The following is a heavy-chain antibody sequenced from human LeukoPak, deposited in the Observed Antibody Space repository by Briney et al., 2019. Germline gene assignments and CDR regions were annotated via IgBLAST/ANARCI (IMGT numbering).Heavy chain of an antibody. CDR3: TRALTGAPDYYYYMDV. CDR2: IRSKAYGGTT. V-gene: IGHV3-49*04. J-gene: IGHJ6*03. Sequence: GGSLRLSCTASGFTFGDYAMSWVCQAPGKGLEWVGFIRSKAYGGTTEYAASVKGRFTISRDDSKSIAYLQMNSLKTEDTAVYYCTRALTGAPDYYYYMDVWGKGTTVTVSS. CDR1: GFTFGDYA. D-gene: IGHD7-27*01.